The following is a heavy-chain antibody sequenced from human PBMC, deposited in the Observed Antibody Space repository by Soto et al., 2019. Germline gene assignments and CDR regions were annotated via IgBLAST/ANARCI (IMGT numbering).Heavy chain of an antibody. D-gene: IGHD3-9*01. CDR2: ISGSGGSK. Sequence: PGGSLRLSCAASGFTFSSYAMSWVRQAPGKGLEWVSAISGSGGSKYYADYVKGRFTISRDNSKNTLYQQMNNLRAEDTAVYYCAAPLYYDILTGYPDPWGQGTLVTVSS. CDR1: GFTFSSYA. V-gene: IGHV3-23*01. CDR3: AAPLYYDILTGYPDP. J-gene: IGHJ5*02.